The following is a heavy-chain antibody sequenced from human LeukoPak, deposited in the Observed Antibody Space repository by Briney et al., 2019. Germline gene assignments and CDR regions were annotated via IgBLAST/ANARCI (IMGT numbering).Heavy chain of an antibody. J-gene: IGHJ4*02. Sequence: GASVKVSCKASGYTFISYYIHWVRQAPGQGLEYMGCINPNSGGTNYAQKFQGRVSMTRDTSISTAYMELSSLRSDDTAVYYCARATGDYIGGWEDYWGQGTLVTVSS. V-gene: IGHV1-2*02. CDR3: ARATGDYIGGWEDY. CDR2: INPNSGGT. D-gene: IGHD6-19*01. CDR1: GYTFISYY.